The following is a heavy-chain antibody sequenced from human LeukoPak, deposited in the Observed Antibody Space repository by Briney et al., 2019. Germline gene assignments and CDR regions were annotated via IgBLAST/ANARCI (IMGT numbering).Heavy chain of an antibody. J-gene: IGHJ6*03. CDR2: MNPNSGNT. CDR3: ARGRYRIAARPVYYYMAA. D-gene: IGHD6-6*01. V-gene: IGHV1-8*01. Sequence: ASVKVSCKASGYTFTSYDINWVRQATGQGLEWMGWMNPNSGNTGYAQKFQGRVTMTRNTSISTAYMELSSLRSEDTAVYYCARGRYRIAARPVYYYMAAWGKGPTVTVSS. CDR1: GYTFTSYD.